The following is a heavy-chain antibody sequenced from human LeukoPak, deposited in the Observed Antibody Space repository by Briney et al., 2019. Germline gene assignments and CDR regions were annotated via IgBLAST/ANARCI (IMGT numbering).Heavy chain of an antibody. Sequence: PSETLSLTCSVSGYPISSGYYWGWIRQPPGKGLEWIGCIYHSGSTYYNPSLKSRVTISVDTSKNQFSLKLGSVTAADTAIYYCARGWVSDGRFDYWGQGTLVTVSS. CDR2: IYHSGST. CDR3: ARGWVSDGRFDY. CDR1: GYPISSGYY. V-gene: IGHV4-38-2*02. D-gene: IGHD5-24*01. J-gene: IGHJ4*02.